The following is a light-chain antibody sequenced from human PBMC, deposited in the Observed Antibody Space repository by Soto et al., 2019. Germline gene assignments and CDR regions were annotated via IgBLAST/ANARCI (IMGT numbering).Light chain of an antibody. J-gene: IGLJ1*01. CDR2: DVN. CDR3: SSFTSSNTYV. Sequence: QSALTQPPSVSGSPGQSVAISCTGTSSDIGAYNRVSWYQQPPGTAPKLMIYDVNNRPSGVPDRFSGSKSGNTASLTISGLQADDEADYYCSSFTSSNTYVFGTGTK. CDR1: SSDIGAYNR. V-gene: IGLV2-18*02.